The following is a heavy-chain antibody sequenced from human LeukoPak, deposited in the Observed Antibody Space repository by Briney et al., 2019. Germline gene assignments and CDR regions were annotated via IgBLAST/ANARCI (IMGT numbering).Heavy chain of an antibody. V-gene: IGHV1-18*01. J-gene: IGHJ3*02. CDR3: ARALYCSGGSCYPVSVGDI. CDR2: ISAYNGNT. CDR1: GYTFTSYG. Sequence: ASVKVSCKASGYTFTSYGISWVRQAPGQGLEWMGWISAYNGNTNYAQKLQGRVTMTTDTSTSTAYMGLRSLRSDDTAVYYCARALYCSGGSCYPVSVGDIWGQGTMVTVSS. D-gene: IGHD2-15*01.